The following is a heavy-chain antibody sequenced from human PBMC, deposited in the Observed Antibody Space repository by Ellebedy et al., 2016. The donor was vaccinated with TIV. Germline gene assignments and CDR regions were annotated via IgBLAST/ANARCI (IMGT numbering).Heavy chain of an antibody. CDR1: GFTFSSYT. CDR3: ARKVPAPTTVPPNWYFDL. D-gene: IGHD4-17*01. Sequence: PGGSLRLSCAASGFTFSSYTMNWARQAPGKGLEWVSSISGSSSYIYYADSVKGRFTISRDNAKNSLYLQMNSLRAEDTAVYYCARKVPAPTTVPPNWYFDLWGRGTLVTVSS. J-gene: IGHJ2*01. CDR2: ISGSSSYI. V-gene: IGHV3-21*01.